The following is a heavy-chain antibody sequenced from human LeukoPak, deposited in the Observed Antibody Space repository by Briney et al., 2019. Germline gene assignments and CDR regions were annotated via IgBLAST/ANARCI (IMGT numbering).Heavy chain of an antibody. J-gene: IGHJ5*02. V-gene: IGHV4-39*01. CDR1: GGSISSTSYY. CDR3: ARGGLGELLNWFDP. CDR2: IYYRGTT. D-gene: IGHD3-10*01. Sequence: PSETLSLTCTVSGGSISSTSYYWAWIRQPPGKGLEWIGNIYYRGTTYSNPSLKSRVTISADTSKNQFSLKLSSVTAADTAVYYCARGGLGELLNWFDPWGQGTLVTVSS.